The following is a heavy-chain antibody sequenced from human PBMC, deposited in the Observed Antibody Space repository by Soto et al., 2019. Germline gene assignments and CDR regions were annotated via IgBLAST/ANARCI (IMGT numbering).Heavy chain of an antibody. V-gene: IGHV4-59*01. D-gene: IGHD3-9*01. CDR1: GGSISSYY. J-gene: IGHJ4*02. CDR3: ASLDYDILTGYPVDY. Sequence: SETLSLTCTVSGGSISSYYWSWIRQPPGKGLEWIGYIYYSGSTNYNPSLKSRVTISVDTSKNQFSLKLSSVTAADTAVYYCASLDYDILTGYPVDYWGQGTLVTVSS. CDR2: IYYSGST.